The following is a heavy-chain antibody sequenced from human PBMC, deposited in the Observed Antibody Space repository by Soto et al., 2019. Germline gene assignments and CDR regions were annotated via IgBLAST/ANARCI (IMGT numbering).Heavy chain of an antibody. CDR2: MNPNSGNT. V-gene: IGHV1-8*01. D-gene: IGHD5-12*01. J-gene: IGHJ4*02. CDR1: GDGFTSYD. CDR3: VRDSPIGSTFSGYDGIDY. Sequence: GTSVKLSCEACGDGFTSYDMNWVRQATGQGLEYLGWMNPNSGNTAYVQKFQGRVTMTWDTSITTAYMELNSLRSEDTAVYYCVRDSPIGSTFSGYDGIDYWGQGTLVTVSS.